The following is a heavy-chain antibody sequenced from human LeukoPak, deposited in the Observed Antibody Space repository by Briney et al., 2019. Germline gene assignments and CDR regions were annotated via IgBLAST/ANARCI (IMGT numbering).Heavy chain of an antibody. Sequence: ASVKVPCKASGYTFTGYYIHWVRQAPGQGLEWMGWINPNHGDTNYAQKFQDRVSMTRDTSISTAYVHLSRLRSADTAVYYCARSPHILTGENFDYWGQGTLLTVSS. J-gene: IGHJ4*02. D-gene: IGHD3-9*01. CDR1: GYTFTGYY. CDR3: ARSPHILTGENFDY. V-gene: IGHV1-2*02. CDR2: INPNHGDT.